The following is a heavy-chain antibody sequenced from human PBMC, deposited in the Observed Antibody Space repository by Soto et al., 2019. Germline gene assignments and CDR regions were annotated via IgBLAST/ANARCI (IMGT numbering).Heavy chain of an antibody. Sequence: QGQLQQSGPGLVKPSQTLSLTCAISGDSVSSDITSWNWIRQSPSRGLEWLGRTYYRSKWFHDYAASVKSRITITPDTSKNQSSLELNSMTPEATAVYYCARGNALDVWGQRTVVTVSS. CDR3: ARGNALDV. CDR2: TYYRSKWFH. J-gene: IGHJ3*01. CDR1: GDSVSSDITS. D-gene: IGHD3-10*01. V-gene: IGHV6-1*01.